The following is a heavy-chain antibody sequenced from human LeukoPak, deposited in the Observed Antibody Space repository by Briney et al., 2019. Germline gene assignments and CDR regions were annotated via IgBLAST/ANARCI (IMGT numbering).Heavy chain of an antibody. CDR1: GYTFTSYA. D-gene: IGHD1-26*01. V-gene: IGHV1-3*01. CDR3: ARVGGVGEYSGSYYGY. J-gene: IGHJ4*02. Sequence: ASVKVSCKASGYTFTSYAMHWVRQAPRQRLEWMGWINAGNGNTKYSQKFQGRVTITRDTSASTAYMELSSLRSEDTAVYYCARVGGVGEYSGSYYGYWGQGTLVTVSS. CDR2: INAGNGNT.